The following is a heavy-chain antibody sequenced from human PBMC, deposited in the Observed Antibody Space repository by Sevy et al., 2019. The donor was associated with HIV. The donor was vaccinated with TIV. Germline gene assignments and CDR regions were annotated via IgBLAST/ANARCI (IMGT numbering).Heavy chain of an antibody. V-gene: IGHV3-7*01. CDR1: GFTFSSYW. CDR3: VTEGVGGYSNSLDS. J-gene: IGHJ4*02. CDR2: MKEDGSER. Sequence: GESLKISCAASGFTFSSYWMSWVRQAPGKGLEWVATMKEDGSERNYVDSVKGRFTISRDNAKNSLYLQMNSLRAEDTAVDYCVTEGVGGYSNSLDSWGQETLVTVSS. D-gene: IGHD5-18*01.